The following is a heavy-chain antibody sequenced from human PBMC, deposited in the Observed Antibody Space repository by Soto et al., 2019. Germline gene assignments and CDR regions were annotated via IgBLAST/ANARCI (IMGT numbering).Heavy chain of an antibody. CDR1: GLTFGDSA. CDR3: AKAVAGWGYFDY. CDR2: ISWNSDNV. Sequence: EVQLVESGGGLVQPGRFLRFSCAASGLTFGDSAMHWVRQAPGKGLEWVSRISWNSDNVGYADSVKGRFTISRDNAKNSLYLQMNSLRTEDTALYYCAKAVAGWGYFDYWGQGTLVTVSS. J-gene: IGHJ4*02. D-gene: IGHD6-19*01. V-gene: IGHV3-9*01.